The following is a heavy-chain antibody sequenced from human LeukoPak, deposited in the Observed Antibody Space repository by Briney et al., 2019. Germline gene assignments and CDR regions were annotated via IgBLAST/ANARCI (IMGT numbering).Heavy chain of an antibody. Sequence: PGGSLRLSCAASGLTFSSYWMSWVRQAPGKGLEWVANIKQDGSEKYYVDSVKGRFTISRDNAKNSLYLQMNSLRAEDTAVYHCASISKTEYYFDYWGQGTLVTVSS. CDR2: IKQDGSEK. CDR3: ASISKTEYYFDY. V-gene: IGHV3-7*01. CDR1: GLTFSSYW. J-gene: IGHJ4*02. D-gene: IGHD3-10*01.